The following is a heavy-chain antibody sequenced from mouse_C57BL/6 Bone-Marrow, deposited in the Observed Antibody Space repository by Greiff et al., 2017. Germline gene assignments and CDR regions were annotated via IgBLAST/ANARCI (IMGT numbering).Heavy chain of an antibody. D-gene: IGHD1-1*01. CDR3: AITTVVQYYFDY. CDR2: IYPRSGNT. V-gene: IGHV1-81*01. CDR1: GYTFTSYG. J-gene: IGHJ2*01. Sequence: VQLQESGAELARPGASVKLSCKASGYTFTSYGISWVKQRTGQGLEWIGEIYPRSGNTYYNEKFKGKATLTADKSSSTAYMELRSLTSEDSAVYFCAITTVVQYYFDYWGQGTTLTVSS.